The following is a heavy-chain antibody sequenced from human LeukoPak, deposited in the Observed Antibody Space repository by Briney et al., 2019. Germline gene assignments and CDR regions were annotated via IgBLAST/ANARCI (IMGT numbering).Heavy chain of an antibody. J-gene: IGHJ4*02. D-gene: IGHD6-19*01. CDR3: AKFEGATIPGWFNDY. V-gene: IGHV3-23*05. CDR2: IDKTTYPT. Sequence: GGSLRLSCAASAFIFSDYAMGWVRQAPGKGLEWVSTIDKTTYPTFCADSVKGRFTISRDNSKNTLYLQMNSLRTEDTAVYFCAKFEGATIPGWFNDYWGQGILVTVSS. CDR1: AFIFSDYA.